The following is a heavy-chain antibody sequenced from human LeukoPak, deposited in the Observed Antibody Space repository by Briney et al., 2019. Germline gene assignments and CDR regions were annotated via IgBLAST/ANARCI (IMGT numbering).Heavy chain of an antibody. CDR3: ARGVGQYYDFWSGYYNYFDY. CDR1: GYSISSGYY. D-gene: IGHD3-3*01. CDR2: IYHSGST. Sequence: SETLSLTCTVSGYSISSGYYWGWIRPPPGKGLEWIGSIYHSGSTYYNPSLKSRVTISVDTSKNQFSLKLSSVTAADTAVYYCARGVGQYYDFWSGYYNYFDYWGQGTLVTVSS. J-gene: IGHJ4*02. V-gene: IGHV4-38-2*02.